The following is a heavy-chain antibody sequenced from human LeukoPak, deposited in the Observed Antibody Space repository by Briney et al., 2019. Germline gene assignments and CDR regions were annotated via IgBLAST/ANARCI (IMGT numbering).Heavy chain of an antibody. J-gene: IGHJ4*02. CDR1: GGSISSSSYY. Sequence: SETLSLTCTVSGGSISSSSYYWGWIRQPPGKGLEWIGSIYYSGSTYYNPSLKSRVTISVDTSKNQFSLKLSSVTAADTAAYYCARHNSRWLQSPFDYWGQGTLVTVSS. CDR3: ARHNSRWLQSPFDY. CDR2: IYYSGST. V-gene: IGHV4-39*01. D-gene: IGHD5-24*01.